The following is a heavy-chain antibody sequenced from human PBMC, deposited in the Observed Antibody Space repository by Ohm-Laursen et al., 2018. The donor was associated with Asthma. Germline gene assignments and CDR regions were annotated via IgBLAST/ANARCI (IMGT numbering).Heavy chain of an antibody. CDR2: ISWNSGSI. CDR3: ARDGYSGYDLFLDY. V-gene: IGHV3-9*01. J-gene: IGHJ4*02. CDR1: GFTFDDYA. Sequence: SLRLSCAASGFTFDDYAMHWVRQAPGKGLEWVSGISWNSGSIDYADSVKGRFTISRDNSKNTLYLQMNSLRAEDTAVYYCARDGYSGYDLFLDYWGQGTLVTVSS. D-gene: IGHD5-12*01.